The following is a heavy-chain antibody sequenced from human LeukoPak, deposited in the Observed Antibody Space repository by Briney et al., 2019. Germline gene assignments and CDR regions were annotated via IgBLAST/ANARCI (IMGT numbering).Heavy chain of an antibody. J-gene: IGHJ4*02. V-gene: IGHV3-23*01. Sequence: PGGSLRLSCAASGFTFSSYAMSWVRQAPGKGLEWVPAISGSGGSTYYADSVKGRFTISRDNSKNTLYLQMNSLRAEDTAVYYCAKLSSYYYGSGSYPIDYWGQGTLVTVSS. CDR3: AKLSSYYYGSGSYPIDY. D-gene: IGHD3-10*01. CDR1: GFTFSSYA. CDR2: ISGSGGST.